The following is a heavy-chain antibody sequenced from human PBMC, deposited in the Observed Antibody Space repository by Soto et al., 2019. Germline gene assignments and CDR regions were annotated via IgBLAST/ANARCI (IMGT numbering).Heavy chain of an antibody. D-gene: IGHD6-19*01. Sequence: QVTLKESGPVLVKPTETLTLRCTVSGLSITDSEMGVSWIRQPPGQPLEWLAHIDSSGEKSYRTFLKSRLAISKDTSKSQIVLTMTNMDPAHTATYYCARRHLAVAVSPWFDPWGQGIPFTVSS. CDR3: ARRHLAVAVSPWFDP. CDR2: IDSSGEK. CDR1: GLSITDSEMG. J-gene: IGHJ5*02. V-gene: IGHV2-26*01.